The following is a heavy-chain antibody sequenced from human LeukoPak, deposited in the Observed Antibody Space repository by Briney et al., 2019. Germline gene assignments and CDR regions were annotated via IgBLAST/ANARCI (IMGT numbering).Heavy chain of an antibody. CDR1: GFTFSSYS. CDR2: ISSSSSYI. Sequence: PGGSLRLSCAASGFTFSSYSMNWVRQAPGKGLEWVSSISSSSSYIYYADSVKGRFTISRDNAKNTLYLQMNSLRAEDTAVYYCAKDRRGAYSGSRPYYFDYWGQGTLVTVSS. J-gene: IGHJ4*02. V-gene: IGHV3-21*01. CDR3: AKDRRGAYSGSRPYYFDY. D-gene: IGHD1-26*01.